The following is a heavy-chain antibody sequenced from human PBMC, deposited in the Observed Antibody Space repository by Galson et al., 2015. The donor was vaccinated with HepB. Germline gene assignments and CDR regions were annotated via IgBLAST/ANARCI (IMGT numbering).Heavy chain of an antibody. CDR2: INAGNGNT. J-gene: IGHJ4*02. V-gene: IGHV1-3*01. CDR1: GYTFTSYA. D-gene: IGHD5-18*01. CDR3: ARSPDTAMVTFGFQDY. Sequence: SVKVSCKASGYTFTSYAMHWVRQAPGQRLEWMGWINAGNGNTKYSQKFQGRVTITRDTSASTAYMELSSLRSEDTAVYYCARSPDTAMVTFGFQDYWGQGTLGTVSS.